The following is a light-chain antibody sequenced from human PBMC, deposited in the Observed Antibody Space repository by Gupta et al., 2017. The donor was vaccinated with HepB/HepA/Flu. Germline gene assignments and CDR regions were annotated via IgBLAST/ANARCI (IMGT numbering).Light chain of an antibody. CDR1: SPNIGAGYD. CDR2: GNS. J-gene: IGLJ2*01. Sequence: QSVLTQPPSVSGAPGQRVTLSCTGSSPNIGAGYDVHWYQQLPGTAPKLLIYGNSNRPSGVPDRFSGSKSGTSASLAITGLQAEDEADYYCQSYDSSLSVDVVFGGGTKLTVL. V-gene: IGLV1-40*01. CDR3: QSYDSSLSVDVV.